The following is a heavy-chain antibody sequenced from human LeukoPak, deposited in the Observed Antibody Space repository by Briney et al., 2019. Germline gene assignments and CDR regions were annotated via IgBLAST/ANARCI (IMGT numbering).Heavy chain of an antibody. CDR3: ARYTYCSSTSCYRKEFDY. V-gene: IGHV4-30-4*01. J-gene: IGHJ4*02. CDR1: GGSISSGDYY. CDR2: IYYSGST. D-gene: IGHD2-2*02. Sequence: SQTLSLTCTVSGGSISSGDYYWSWLRQPPGKGLEWIGYIYYSGSTYYNPSLKSRVTISVDTSKNQFSLKLSSVTAADTAVYYCARYTYCSSTSCYRKEFDYWGQGTLVTVSS.